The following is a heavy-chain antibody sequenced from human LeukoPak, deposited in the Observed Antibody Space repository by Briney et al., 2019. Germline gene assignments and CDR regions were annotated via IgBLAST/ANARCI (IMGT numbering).Heavy chain of an antibody. CDR2: ISSSSTYI. V-gene: IGHV3-21*01. Sequence: GGSLRLSCAASGFIFSSYNINWVRQAPGKGLEWVSSISSSSTYIYYADSVKGRFTISRDNAKNSVYLQMISLRVEDTALYYCARDFPTITSWYYFDYWGQGALVVVSS. CDR3: ARDFPTITSWYYFDY. D-gene: IGHD2-2*01. CDR1: GFIFSSYN. J-gene: IGHJ4*02.